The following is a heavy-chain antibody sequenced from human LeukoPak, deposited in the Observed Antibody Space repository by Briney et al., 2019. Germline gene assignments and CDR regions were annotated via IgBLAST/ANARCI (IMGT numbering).Heavy chain of an antibody. J-gene: IGHJ4*02. CDR3: ARVVAYVWGSYRYPDY. V-gene: IGHV3-74*01. CDR2: INSDGSST. D-gene: IGHD3-16*02. CDR1: GFTFSSYW. Sequence: GGSLRLSCAASGFTFSSYWMHWVRQAPGKGLVWVSRINSDGSSTSYADSVKGRFTISRDNAKNTLYLQMNSLRAEDTAVYYCARVVAYVWGSYRYPDYWGQGTLVTVSS.